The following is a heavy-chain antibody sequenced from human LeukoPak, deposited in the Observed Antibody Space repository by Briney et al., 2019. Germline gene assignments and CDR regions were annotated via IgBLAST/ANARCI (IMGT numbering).Heavy chain of an antibody. CDR3: ARDHSYYFGSQTSTLDV. V-gene: IGHV4-59*12. D-gene: IGHD3-10*01. CDR2: IYYTGSV. J-gene: IGHJ6*02. CDR1: GGSMSNYY. Sequence: SETLSLTCTVSGGSMSNYYWTWIRQPPGEGLEWIGYIYYTGSVDYNASLKSRLTISLDTSKNRFSLKLNSVTAADTAVYYCARDHSYYFGSQTSTLDVWGQGTAVTVSS.